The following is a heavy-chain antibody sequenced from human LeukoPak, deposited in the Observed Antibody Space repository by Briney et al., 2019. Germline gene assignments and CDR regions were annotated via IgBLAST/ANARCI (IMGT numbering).Heavy chain of an antibody. CDR1: GGTFSSYA. J-gene: IGHJ4*02. Sequence: SVKVSCKASGGTFSSYAISWVRQAPGQGLEWMGRIIPIFGTANYAQKFQGRVTITADKSTSTAYMELSSLRPEDTAVYYCARAHRTYSNYNDYWGQGTLVTVSS. CDR3: ARAHRTYSNYNDY. CDR2: IIPIFGTA. V-gene: IGHV1-69*06. D-gene: IGHD4-11*01.